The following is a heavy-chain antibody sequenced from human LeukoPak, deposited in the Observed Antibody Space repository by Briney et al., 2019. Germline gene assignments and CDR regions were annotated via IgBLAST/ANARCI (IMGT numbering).Heavy chain of an antibody. V-gene: IGHV3-13*01. D-gene: IGHD6-19*01. CDR3: ARGGIQVSGIDEFDY. Sequence: GGSLRLSCAASGFTFIDYDMHWVRQVIGKGLEWVSAVGIRGDTHYSGYVKGRFTISRENAESSLYLQMNSLRAEDTAVYYCARGGIQVSGIDEFDYWGQGTLVTVSS. CDR2: VGIRGDT. J-gene: IGHJ4*02. CDR1: GFTFIDYD.